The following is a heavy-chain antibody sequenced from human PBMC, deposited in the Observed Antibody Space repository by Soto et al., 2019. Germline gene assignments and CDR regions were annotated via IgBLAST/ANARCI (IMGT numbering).Heavy chain of an antibody. V-gene: IGHV3-33*01. J-gene: IGHJ6*02. Sequence: GGSLRLSCAASGFTFSSYGMHWVRQAPGKGLEWVAVIWYDGSNKYYADSVKGRFTISRDNFKNTLYLQMNSLRAEDTAVYYCAREPYSSSSYYYYGMDVWGQGTTVTVSS. CDR2: IWYDGSNK. CDR1: GFTFSSYG. CDR3: AREPYSSSSYYYYGMDV. D-gene: IGHD6-6*01.